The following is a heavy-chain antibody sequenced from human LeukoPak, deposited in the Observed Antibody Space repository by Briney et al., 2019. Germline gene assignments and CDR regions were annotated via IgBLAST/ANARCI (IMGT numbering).Heavy chain of an antibody. CDR1: GGSFSDYY. Sequence: PSETLSLTCAVYGGSFSDYYWSWIRQPPGKGLEWIAEINHSGSSKYNPSLKSRVTISVDTSKNQFSLKMTSVTAADTAMYYCAAVPESYYAVYYFNYWGQGTLVTVSS. CDR2: INHSGSS. J-gene: IGHJ4*02. V-gene: IGHV4-34*01. CDR3: AAVPESYYAVYYFNY. D-gene: IGHD3-10*01.